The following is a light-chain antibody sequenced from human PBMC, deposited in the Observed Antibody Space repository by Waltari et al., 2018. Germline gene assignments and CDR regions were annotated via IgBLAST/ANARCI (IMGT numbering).Light chain of an antibody. Sequence: QSALTQPASVSGSPGQSITLSCTGTSRDVGGYNYVSWYQQHPGKAPRVMIYDVDNRPSGVSSRFSGSKSGNTASLTISGLQAEDEADYYCRSYTSSRTLVFGGGTKLTVL. CDR2: DVD. CDR3: RSYTSSRTLV. V-gene: IGLV2-14*03. J-gene: IGLJ3*02. CDR1: SRDVGGYNY.